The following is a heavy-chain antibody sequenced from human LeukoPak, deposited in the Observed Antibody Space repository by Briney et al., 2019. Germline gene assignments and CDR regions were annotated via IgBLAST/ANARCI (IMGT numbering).Heavy chain of an antibody. D-gene: IGHD3-22*01. CDR1: GFTFSDYY. CDR2: ISSSSSSR. CDR3: AKKSAYYYDNSGYPDYFDL. V-gene: IGHV3-11*03. Sequence: GGSLRLSCAASGFTFSDYYMSWIRQAPGKGLEWISYISSSSSSRYYADSVKGRFTVSRDNSKNTLYLQMNSLRAEDTALYYCAKKSAYYYDNSGYPDYFDLWGQGTLVTVSS. J-gene: IGHJ4*02.